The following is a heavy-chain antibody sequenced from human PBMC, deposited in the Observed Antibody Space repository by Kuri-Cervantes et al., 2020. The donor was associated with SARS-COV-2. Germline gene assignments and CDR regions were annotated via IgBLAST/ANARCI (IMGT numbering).Heavy chain of an antibody. D-gene: IGHD5-12*01. CDR2: ISGTGGST. J-gene: IGHJ4*02. Sequence: GGSLRLSCAASGFTFSSYAINWVRQAPGKGLEWVSGISGTGGSTYYADSVKGRFSISRDNSKNTLYLQMNSLRAEDTAVYYCAKTSRLSSGYDFDYWGQGTLVTVSS. CDR1: GFTFSSYA. V-gene: IGHV3-23*01. CDR3: AKTSRLSSGYDFDY.